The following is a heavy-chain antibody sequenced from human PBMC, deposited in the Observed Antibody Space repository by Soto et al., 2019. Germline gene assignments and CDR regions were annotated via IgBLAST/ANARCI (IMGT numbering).Heavy chain of an antibody. V-gene: IGHV2-5*01. Sequence: SGPTLVNPTQTLTLTCTFSGFSLSTSGVGVGWIRQPPGKALEWLALIYWNDDKRYSPSLKSRLTITKDTSKNQVVLTMTNMDPVDTATYYCAHSAAYYDFWSGLELYYYYYGMDVWGQGTTVTVSS. J-gene: IGHJ6*02. CDR2: IYWNDDK. CDR3: AHSAAYYDFWSGLELYYYYYGMDV. D-gene: IGHD3-3*01. CDR1: GFSLSTSGVG.